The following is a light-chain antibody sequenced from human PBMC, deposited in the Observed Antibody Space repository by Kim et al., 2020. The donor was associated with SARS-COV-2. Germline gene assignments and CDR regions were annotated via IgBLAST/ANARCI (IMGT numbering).Light chain of an antibody. Sequence: LSPGDTATLSCRPSQSVSSNYLAWYQQKPGQAPRLLIFGASSRATGIPDRFSGSGSGTDFTLTISRLEPEDFAVYYCQQYSNSPLTFGGGTKLEI. V-gene: IGKV3-20*01. CDR2: GAS. CDR3: QQYSNSPLT. CDR1: QSVSSNY. J-gene: IGKJ4*01.